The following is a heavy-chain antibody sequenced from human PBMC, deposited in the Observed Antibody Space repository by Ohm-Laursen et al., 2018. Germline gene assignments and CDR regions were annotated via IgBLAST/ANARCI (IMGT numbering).Heavy chain of an antibody. Sequence: ASVKVSCKAAGYTFTDYLMHWVRQAPGQGPEWMGWIDPNSGGTKYAQKFQGRVTMTTDTSISTAYMELSSLKSDDTAVYYCARGSYFSYYFDYWGQGTLVTVSS. CDR3: ARGSYFSYYFDY. V-gene: IGHV1-2*02. J-gene: IGHJ4*02. CDR2: IDPNSGGT. D-gene: IGHD3-10*01. CDR1: GYTFTDYL.